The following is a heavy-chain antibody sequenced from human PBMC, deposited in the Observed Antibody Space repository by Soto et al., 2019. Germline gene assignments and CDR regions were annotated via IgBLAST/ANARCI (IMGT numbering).Heavy chain of an antibody. CDR1: GFTFSSYL. CDR2: RNQDGSEI. V-gene: IGHV3-7*01. J-gene: IGHJ4*02. CDR3: ARGRSLLWFGEP. D-gene: IGHD3-10*01. Sequence: EVQLVESGGGLVQPGGSLKLSCAASGFTFSSYLMRWVRQAPGKGLEWVANRNQDGSEIYYVDSVRGRFTISRDNAENSLYLQMNSLRAEDTAVYYCARGRSLLWFGEPRGQGTLVTVSS.